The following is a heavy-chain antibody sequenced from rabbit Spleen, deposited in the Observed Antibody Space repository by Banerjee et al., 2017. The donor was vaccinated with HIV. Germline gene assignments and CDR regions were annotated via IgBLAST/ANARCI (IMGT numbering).Heavy chain of an antibody. CDR1: GVSFSDRDV. D-gene: IGHD1-1*01. J-gene: IGHJ4*01. V-gene: IGHV1S45*01. Sequence: QEQLVESGGGLVQPGGSLTLTCKASGVSFSDRDVMCWVRQAPGKGLEWIACINASTGKPVYATWAKGRFTISRTSSTTVTLRMTSLTAADRAAYFCARDLVGVIGWNFYLWGPGTLVTVS. CDR2: INASTGKP. CDR3: ARDLVGVIGWNFYL.